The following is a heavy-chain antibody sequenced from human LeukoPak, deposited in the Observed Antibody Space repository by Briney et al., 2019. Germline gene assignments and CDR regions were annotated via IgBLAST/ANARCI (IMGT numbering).Heavy chain of an antibody. CDR1: GGTFSSYA. J-gene: IGHJ4*02. CDR3: ARDPTNWGWRPFTESYYFDY. V-gene: IGHV1-69*13. Sequence: ASVNVSCKASGGTFSSYAISWVRQAPGQGLEWMGGIIPIFGTANYAQKFQGRVTITADESTSTAYMELSSLRSEDTAVYYCARDPTNWGWRPFTESYYFDYWGQGTLVTVSS. D-gene: IGHD7-27*01. CDR2: IIPIFGTA.